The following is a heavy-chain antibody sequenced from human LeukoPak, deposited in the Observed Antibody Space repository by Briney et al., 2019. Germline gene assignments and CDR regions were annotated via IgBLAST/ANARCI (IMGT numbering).Heavy chain of an antibody. V-gene: IGHV4-59*08. CDR1: GGSISSYY. J-gene: IGHJ2*01. Sequence: SETLSLTCTVSGGSISSYYWSWIRQPPGKGLEWIGYVYYSGSTNYNPSLKSRVTISVDTSKNQFSLKLSSVTAADTAVYYCARGPRGYSYRWINDWYFDLWGRGTLVTVSS. CDR2: VYYSGST. CDR3: ARGPRGYSYRWINDWYFDL. D-gene: IGHD5-18*01.